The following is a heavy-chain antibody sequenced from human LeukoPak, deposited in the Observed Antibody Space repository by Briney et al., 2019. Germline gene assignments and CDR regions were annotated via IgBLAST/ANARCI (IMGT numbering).Heavy chain of an antibody. J-gene: IGHJ6*01. CDR1: GFTVSGNY. CDR2: IYSGGTT. D-gene: IGHD3-10*02. CDR3: AELGTTMIGGA. Sequence: GGSLRLSCAVSGFTVSGNYMSWVRQAPGKGLEWVSLIYSGGTTYYADSVKGRFTISRDNSTNTLYLQMNSLRAEDTAVYYCAELGTTMIGGAWGKGTTVTISS. V-gene: IGHV3-53*01.